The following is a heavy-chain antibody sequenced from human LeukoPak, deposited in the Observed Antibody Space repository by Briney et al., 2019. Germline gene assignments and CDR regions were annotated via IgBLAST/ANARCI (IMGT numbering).Heavy chain of an antibody. CDR2: ISSSGSTR. Sequence: GGSLRLSCAASGFTFSSYEINWVRQAPGKGLEWVSYISSSGSTRYYADSVKGRFTISRDNAKNTLYLQMNSLRAEDTAVYYCARGLSGYASSLGYWGQGTLVTVSA. CDR1: GFTFSSYE. J-gene: IGHJ4*02. D-gene: IGHD6-6*01. CDR3: ARGLSGYASSLGY. V-gene: IGHV3-48*03.